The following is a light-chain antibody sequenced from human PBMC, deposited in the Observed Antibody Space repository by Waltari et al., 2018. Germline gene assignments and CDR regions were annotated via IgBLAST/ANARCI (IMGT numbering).Light chain of an antibody. CDR1: SGTTPKNQ. CDR2: EDN. J-gene: IGLJ2*01. V-gene: IGLV6-57*01. CDR3: QSYDTSNVI. Sequence: FMLTQPHSVSPSPGNTVTTPCTRSSGTTPKNQVQWFRQSPGRRPPPVISEDNQRPTGVPDLFSGSIDSSSNSASLTISGLKTEDEADYYCQSYDTSNVIFGGGTKLTVL.